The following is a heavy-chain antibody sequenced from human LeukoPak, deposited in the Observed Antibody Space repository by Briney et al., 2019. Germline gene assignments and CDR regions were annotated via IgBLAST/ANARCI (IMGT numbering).Heavy chain of an antibody. D-gene: IGHD5-24*01. J-gene: IGHJ4*02. Sequence: SETLSLTCTVSGGSISSYYWSWIRQPAGKGLEWIGRIYTSGSTNYNPSLKSRVTMSVDTSKSQFSLKLSSVTAADTAVYYCARALRRDGYNYYFDYWGQGTLVTVSS. CDR1: GGSISSYY. CDR2: IYTSGST. CDR3: ARALRRDGYNYYFDY. V-gene: IGHV4-4*07.